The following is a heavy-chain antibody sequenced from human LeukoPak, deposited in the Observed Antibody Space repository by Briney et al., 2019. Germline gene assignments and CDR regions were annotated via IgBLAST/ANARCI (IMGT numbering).Heavy chain of an antibody. CDR1: GGSISSYY. V-gene: IGHV4-59*01. Sequence: SETLSLTCTVSGGSISSYYWSWIRQPPGKGLEWIGYIYYSGSTSYNPSLRSRVTISVDTSKNQFSLKLYSVTAADTAVYYCARAGTLQSNPSAFDIWGQGTMVTVSS. J-gene: IGHJ3*02. CDR2: IYYSGST. CDR3: ARAGTLQSNPSAFDI. D-gene: IGHD5-24*01.